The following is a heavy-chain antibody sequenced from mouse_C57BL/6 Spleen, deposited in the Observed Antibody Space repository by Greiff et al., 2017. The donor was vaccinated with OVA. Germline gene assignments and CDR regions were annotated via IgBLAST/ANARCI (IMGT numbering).Heavy chain of an antibody. V-gene: IGHV5-6*01. D-gene: IGHD2-13*01. CDR3: ERHNSDPGAWFAY. J-gene: IGHJ3*01. CDR2: ITRGGSYT. CDR1: GFTFSSYG. Sequence: VHLKESGGDLVKPGGSLTLSCAASGFTFSSYGMSWVRQTPDQRLEWVATITRGGSYTYYPDSVKGRFTLSRDNAKNTLYLQMSSLRTEETAVYYGERHNSDPGAWFAYWGQGTLVTVSA.